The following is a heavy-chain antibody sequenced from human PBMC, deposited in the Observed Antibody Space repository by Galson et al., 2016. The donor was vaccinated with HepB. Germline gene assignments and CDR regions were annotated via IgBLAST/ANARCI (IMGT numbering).Heavy chain of an antibody. CDR2: ISYDGSHQ. V-gene: IGHV3-30*18. J-gene: IGHJ3*02. Sequence: SLRLSCAASGFTFSSSGIHWVRQAPGEGLEWVSGISYDGSHQYYADSVKGRFTISRDNSKSTLYLQMDSLRTDDTAVYYCAKDNDVYCSGPSCLRGAFDIWGQGTMVTVSS. CDR1: GFTFSSSG. D-gene: IGHD2-2*01. CDR3: AKDNDVYCSGPSCLRGAFDI.